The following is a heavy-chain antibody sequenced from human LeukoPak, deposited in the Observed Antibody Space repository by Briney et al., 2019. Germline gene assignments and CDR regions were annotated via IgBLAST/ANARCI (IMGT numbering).Heavy chain of an antibody. CDR1: GYSISSGYY. CDR2: IYHSGST. D-gene: IGHD6-19*01. Sequence: SETLSLTCAVSGYSISSGYYWGWIRQPPRKGLEWIGSIYHSGSTYYNPSLKRRVTISVDTSKNQFSLKLSSVTAADTAVYYCARQGGIAVAGTWGQGTLVTVSS. CDR3: ARQGGIAVAGT. V-gene: IGHV4-38-2*01. J-gene: IGHJ4*02.